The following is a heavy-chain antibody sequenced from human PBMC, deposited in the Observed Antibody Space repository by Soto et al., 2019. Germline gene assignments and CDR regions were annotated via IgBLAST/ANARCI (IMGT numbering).Heavy chain of an antibody. V-gene: IGHV3-48*03. CDR2: ISSSGSTI. J-gene: IGHJ6*02. CDR3: ARDPAGSMVTIDYYYYGMDV. D-gene: IGHD5-18*01. Sequence: EVQLVESGGGLVQPGGSLRLSCAASGFTFSSYEMNWVRQAPGKGLEWVSYISSSGSTIYYADSVKGRFTISRDNAKNSLYLQINSLRAEDTAVYYCARDPAGSMVTIDYYYYGMDVWGQGTTVTVSS. CDR1: GFTFSSYE.